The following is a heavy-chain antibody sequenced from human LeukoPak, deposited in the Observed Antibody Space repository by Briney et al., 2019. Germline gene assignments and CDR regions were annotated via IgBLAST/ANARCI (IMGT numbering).Heavy chain of an antibody. CDR3: AKGDITMVRGVIITDYYYMDV. D-gene: IGHD3-10*01. CDR1: GFIVSINS. J-gene: IGHJ6*03. Sequence: GGSLRLSCTVSGFIVSINSMSWVRQAPGKGLEWVSAISGSGGSTYYADSVKGRFTISRDNSKNTLYLQMNSLRAEDTAVYYCAKGDITMVRGVIITDYYYMDVWGKGTTVTISS. V-gene: IGHV3-23*01. CDR2: ISGSGGST.